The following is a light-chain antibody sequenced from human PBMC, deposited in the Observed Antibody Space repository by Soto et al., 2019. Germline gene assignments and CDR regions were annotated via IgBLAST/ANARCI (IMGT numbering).Light chain of an antibody. Sequence: DIQMTQSPSSLSASVGDRVTITCRASHSISTYLSWYQHRPGKAPKRLIYSASTLQSGVPPRCSGSGSGTDFTLTISSLQPEDFAAYYCQQSFNSLTFGGGTMVDIK. CDR1: HSISTY. J-gene: IGKJ4*01. V-gene: IGKV1-39*01. CDR2: SAS. CDR3: QQSFNSLT.